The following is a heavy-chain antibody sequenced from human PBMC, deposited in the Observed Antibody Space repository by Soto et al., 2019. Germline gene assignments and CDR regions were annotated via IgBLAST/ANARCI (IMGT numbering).Heavy chain of an antibody. CDR2: IYHSGST. D-gene: IGHD6-19*01. V-gene: IGHV4-4*02. Sequence: SATLSLTCEVSGGNISSSSWWSWVRQPPGKGLERIGEIYHSGSTNYNPSLKRRVTISVDKSKNQFSLKLSSVTAADTAVYYWARVAVAGTTVDYWGQGTLVTVSS. J-gene: IGHJ4*02. CDR3: ARVAVAGTTVDY. CDR1: GGNISSSSW.